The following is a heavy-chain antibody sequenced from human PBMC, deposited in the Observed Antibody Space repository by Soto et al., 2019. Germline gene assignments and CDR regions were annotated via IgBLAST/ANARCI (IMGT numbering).Heavy chain of an antibody. Sequence: QVPLVQSGAEVKKPGSSVKVSCKASGGTFSSYPISWVRQAPGQGLEWMGRIIPILGIANYAQKFQGRVTITADKSTSTAYMELSSLISEDTAVYYCARLGYCSGGSCYAFDYWGQGTLVTVSS. D-gene: IGHD2-15*01. V-gene: IGHV1-69*02. J-gene: IGHJ4*02. CDR3: ARLGYCSGGSCYAFDY. CDR1: GGTFSSYP. CDR2: IIPILGIA.